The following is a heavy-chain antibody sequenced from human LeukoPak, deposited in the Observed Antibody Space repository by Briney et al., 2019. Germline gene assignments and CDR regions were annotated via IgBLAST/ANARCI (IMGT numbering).Heavy chain of an antibody. CDR3: ARDTRIEWLRFLDY. D-gene: IGHD5-12*01. V-gene: IGHV4-30-2*01. J-gene: IGHJ4*02. Sequence: SETLSLTCTVSGGSISSDGYYWSWIRLPPGKGLEWIGHIYYSGSTYYNPSLKSRVTISADRSKNQFSLKLSSVTAADTAVYYCARDTRIEWLRFLDYWGQGILVTVSS. CDR1: GGSISSDGYY. CDR2: IYYSGST.